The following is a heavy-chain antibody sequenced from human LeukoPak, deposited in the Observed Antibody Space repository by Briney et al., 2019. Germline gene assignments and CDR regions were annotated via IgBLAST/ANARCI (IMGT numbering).Heavy chain of an antibody. D-gene: IGHD1-26*01. CDR3: TRNGSYWFFDY. Sequence: GGSLRPSCTASGFTFGDYALSWFRQAPGKGLEWVGFIRSKNYGGTTEYAASVKGRFTISREDSKSIAYLQMNSLKTEDTAVYYCTRNGSYWFFDYWGQGTLVTVSS. CDR2: IRSKNYGGTT. J-gene: IGHJ4*02. V-gene: IGHV3-49*03. CDR1: GFTFGDYA.